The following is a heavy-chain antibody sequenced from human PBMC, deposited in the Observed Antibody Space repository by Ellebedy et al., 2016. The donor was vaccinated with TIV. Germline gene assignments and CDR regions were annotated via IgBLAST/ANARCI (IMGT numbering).Heavy chain of an antibody. V-gene: IGHV5-51*01. Sequence: GESLKISCKGSGYRFSNYWIGWVRQMPGKGLEWMGVIYPGDSDTRYSPSFQGQVTISVDKSITTAYLQWSSLKASDTAMYYCARLRAAAGLGNWFDPWGQGTLVTVSS. CDR2: IYPGDSDT. D-gene: IGHD6-25*01. J-gene: IGHJ5*02. CDR3: ARLRAAAGLGNWFDP. CDR1: GYRFSNYW.